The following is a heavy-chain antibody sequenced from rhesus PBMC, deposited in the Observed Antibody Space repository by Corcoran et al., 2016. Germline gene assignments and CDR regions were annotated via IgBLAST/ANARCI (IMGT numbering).Heavy chain of an antibody. CDR3: ARHRALKSYFDL. CDR2: SFGSSGST. CDR1: GGSISGGYV. Sequence: QVQLQESGPGLVKPSETLSLTCAVSGGSISGGYVWSWIRQPPGKGLEWFGHSFGSSGSTYYNASLKSRVTISRDTAKNQCSRKLSAVTAADTAVYYCARHRALKSYFDLWGPGTPITISS. J-gene: IGHJ2*01. V-gene: IGHV4S7*01.